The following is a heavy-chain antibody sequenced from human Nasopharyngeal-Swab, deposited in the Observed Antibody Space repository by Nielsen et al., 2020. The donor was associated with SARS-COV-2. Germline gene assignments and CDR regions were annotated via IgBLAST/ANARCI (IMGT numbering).Heavy chain of an antibody. D-gene: IGHD5-12*01. CDR1: ASTLGDYA. Sequence: GGSMRPAWPPAASTLGDYAMHWVRQVQGKGRGWVPLISGDGGSTYYADSVKGRFTTPRNKSKNSLYLQMNSLRTEDTALYYCAKDTATGYSGYEGSPDYWGQGTLVTVSS. V-gene: IGHV3-43*02. J-gene: IGHJ4*02. CDR3: AKDTATGYSGYEGSPDY. CDR2: ISGDGGST.